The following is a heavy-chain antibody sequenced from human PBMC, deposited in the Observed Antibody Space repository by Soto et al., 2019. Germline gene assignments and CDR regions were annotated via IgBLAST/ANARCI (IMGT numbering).Heavy chain of an antibody. Sequence: SETLSLTXTVSGGSIINGDYYWSWIRQSPGKGLEWIGYISNSGSSYYNPSLKGRLTTSLDTSKNQLSLHLSSVTAADTAVYYCARVGTIFGIVSNNWFDPWGQGILVTVS. J-gene: IGHJ5*02. CDR2: ISNSGSS. V-gene: IGHV4-30-4*01. D-gene: IGHD3-3*01. CDR3: ARVGTIFGIVSNNWFDP. CDR1: GGSIINGDYY.